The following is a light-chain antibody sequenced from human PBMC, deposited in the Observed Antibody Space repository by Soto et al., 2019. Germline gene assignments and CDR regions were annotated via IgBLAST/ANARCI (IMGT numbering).Light chain of an antibody. V-gene: IGKV2-28*01. CDR3: MQALHTWT. J-gene: IGKJ1*01. Sequence: DIVMTQSPLSLPVTPGEPASISCRSSQSLLHSNGYNYLDWYLQKPGQSPQLLIYLGSNRASGVPDRFSGSGSDTDFTLKISRVEAEDVGVYYCMQALHTWTFGQGTKVEIK. CDR2: LGS. CDR1: QSLLHSNGYNY.